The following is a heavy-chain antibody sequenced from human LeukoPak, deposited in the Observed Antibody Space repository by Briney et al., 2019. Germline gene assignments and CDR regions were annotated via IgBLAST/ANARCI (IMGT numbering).Heavy chain of an antibody. Sequence: SETLSLTCAVSGYSISSGYYWGWIRQPPGRELEWIGSIYHSGSTYYNPSLKSRVTISVDTSKNQFSLKLTSVTAADTAVYYCARQSEQWLAPWAFDIWGQGTMVTVSS. CDR3: ARQSEQWLAPWAFDI. J-gene: IGHJ3*02. CDR2: IYHSGST. CDR1: GYSISSGYY. V-gene: IGHV4-38-2*01. D-gene: IGHD6-19*01.